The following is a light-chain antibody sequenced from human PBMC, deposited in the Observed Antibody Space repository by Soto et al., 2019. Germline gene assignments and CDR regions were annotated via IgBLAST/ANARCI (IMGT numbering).Light chain of an antibody. Sequence: DIPMTQSPSTLSASVGDRVTITCRASQTISNWLAWYQQKPGKAPKLLIFDASTLESGVPSRFSGSGSGTEFTLTISSLQPDDFATYYCHQYSFLYTFGQGTKLEIK. V-gene: IGKV1-5*01. CDR3: HQYSFLYT. CDR2: DAS. CDR1: QTISNW. J-gene: IGKJ2*01.